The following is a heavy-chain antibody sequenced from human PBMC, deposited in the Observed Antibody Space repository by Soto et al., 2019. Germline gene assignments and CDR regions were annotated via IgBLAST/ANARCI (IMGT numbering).Heavy chain of an antibody. D-gene: IGHD6-19*01. Sequence: VSVKVSCKVSGYSFTGYFMHWVRQAPGQGLEWMGWINPNSGGRNFAQKFQGRVTLTRDTSISTAYMELSRLSSDDTAIYYCARLQIEVAGTNWGQGTLVTVSS. CDR1: GYSFTGYF. J-gene: IGHJ4*02. CDR2: INPNSGGR. V-gene: IGHV1-2*02. CDR3: ARLQIEVAGTN.